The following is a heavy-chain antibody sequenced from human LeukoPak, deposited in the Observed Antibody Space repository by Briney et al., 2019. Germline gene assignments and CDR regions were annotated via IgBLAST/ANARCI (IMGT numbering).Heavy chain of an antibody. CDR2: ISSSGWRT. CDR3: ARPGIVDAFDI. D-gene: IGHD1-14*01. J-gene: IGHJ3*02. CDR1: GFTFSSYA. Sequence: PGGSLRLSCAASGFTFSSYAMSWVRQAPGKGLEWVSAISSSGWRTYYADSVKGRFTISRDNSKYTLYLQMNSLRAEDTAVYYCARPGIVDAFDIWGQGTMVTVSS. V-gene: IGHV3-23*01.